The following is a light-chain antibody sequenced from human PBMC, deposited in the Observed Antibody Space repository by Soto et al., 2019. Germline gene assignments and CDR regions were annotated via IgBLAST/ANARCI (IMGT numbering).Light chain of an antibody. V-gene: IGKV3-20*01. CDR3: QQYGHSPRT. Sequence: EIVLTQSPGTLSLSSGERATLSCKASQSVADNYLAWYQQKPGQAPRLLIYAASRRAIGIPDTFSGSGSGTDFTLTITRLEPEDFALYYCQQYGHSPRTFGQGTKVEIK. J-gene: IGKJ1*01. CDR2: AAS. CDR1: QSVADNY.